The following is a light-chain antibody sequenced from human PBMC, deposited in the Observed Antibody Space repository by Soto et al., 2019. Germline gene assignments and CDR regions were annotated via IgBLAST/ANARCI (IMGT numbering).Light chain of an antibody. CDR1: QTISSW. Sequence: DIQMTQSPSTLSGSVGDRVTITCRASQTISSWLAWYQQKPWKAPKLLIYKASTLKSGVPSRFSGSGSGTEFTLTISSLQPDDFATYYCQPYNSYSEAFGQGTKVELK. CDR2: KAS. CDR3: QPYNSYSEA. J-gene: IGKJ1*01. V-gene: IGKV1-5*03.